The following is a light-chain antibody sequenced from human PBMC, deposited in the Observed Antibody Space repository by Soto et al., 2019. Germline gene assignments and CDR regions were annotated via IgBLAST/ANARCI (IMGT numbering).Light chain of an antibody. CDR3: QQSYITPWT. Sequence: DVQMTQSPSSLSASLRDRVTITCRASQSINSYINWYQQKPGKAPKLLIYAASSLQSGVPSRFSGSGSGTDFILTISSLQPGDFATYYCQQSYITPWTFGQGTKVEIK. V-gene: IGKV1-39*01. CDR1: QSINSY. J-gene: IGKJ1*01. CDR2: AAS.